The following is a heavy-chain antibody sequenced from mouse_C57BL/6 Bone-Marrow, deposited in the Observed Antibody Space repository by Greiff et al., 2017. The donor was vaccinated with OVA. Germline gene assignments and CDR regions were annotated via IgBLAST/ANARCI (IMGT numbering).Heavy chain of an antibody. CDR3: ARESLRRAAD. V-gene: IGHV3-6*01. D-gene: IGHD2-12*01. J-gene: IGHJ3*01. Sequence: VQLKESGPGLVKPSQSLSLTCSVTGYSITSGYYWNWIRQFPGNKLEWMGYISYDGSNNYNPSLKNRISITRDTSKNQFFLKLNSVTTEDTATYYCARESLRRAADWGQGTLVTVSA. CDR2: ISYDGSN. CDR1: GYSITSGYY.